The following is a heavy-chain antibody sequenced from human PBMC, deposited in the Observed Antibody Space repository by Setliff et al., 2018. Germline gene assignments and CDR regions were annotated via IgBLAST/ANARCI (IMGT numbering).Heavy chain of an antibody. CDR1: GFTFTDYL. D-gene: IGHD3-16*01. J-gene: IGHJ4*02. Sequence: GPSVKVSCKASGFTFTDYLMNWMRQAPEQGLEWMGRINLNTGNIFYAQEFQGRVTLTRDTSISTAYMELTGLKYDDTAIYYCARDTLALGDITLFDYWGQGTLVTVSS. V-gene: IGHV1-2*02. CDR3: ARDTLALGDITLFDY. CDR2: INLNTGNI.